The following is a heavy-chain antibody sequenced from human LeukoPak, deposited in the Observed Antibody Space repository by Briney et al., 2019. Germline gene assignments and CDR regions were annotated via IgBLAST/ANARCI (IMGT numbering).Heavy chain of an antibody. J-gene: IGHJ4*02. D-gene: IGHD3-22*01. CDR2: LIPIFGTA. CDR1: GGTFISYA. Sequence: SVKVSCKASGGTFISYAISWVRQAPGQVLEWMGGLIPIFGTANYAQKFQGRVTITADESTSTAYMELSSLRSEDTAVYYCARLRSDYYDSSGYYYYWGQGTLATVSS. V-gene: IGHV1-69*01. CDR3: ARLRSDYYDSSGYYYY.